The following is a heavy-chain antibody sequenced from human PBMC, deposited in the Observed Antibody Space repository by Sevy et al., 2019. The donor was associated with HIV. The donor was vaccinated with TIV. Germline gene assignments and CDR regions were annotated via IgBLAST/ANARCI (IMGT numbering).Heavy chain of an antibody. Sequence: SETLSLTCAVSGGSICSSETYWSWIRQSPGGGLEWIGYIHYTGGTYYNPFLKDRVAMSVDTSERQFSLRLSLLTAADTAVYFCASKRGYNHGPFDYWGQGTLVTVSS. J-gene: IGHJ4*02. V-gene: IGHV4-30-4*08. CDR1: GGSICSSETY. D-gene: IGHD5-12*01. CDR2: IHYTGGT. CDR3: ASKRGYNHGPFDY.